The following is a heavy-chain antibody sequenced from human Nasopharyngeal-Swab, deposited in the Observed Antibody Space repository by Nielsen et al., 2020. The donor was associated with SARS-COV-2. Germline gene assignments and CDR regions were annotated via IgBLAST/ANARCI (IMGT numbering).Heavy chain of an antibody. J-gene: IGHJ6*03. CDR3: ARQGVFVPAYFHQYYMDV. Sequence: GESLKISCAASGFIFSTYWMTLVRQAPGKGLEWVANIKQVGSEKYYVDSVKGRFTVSRDNTKNLLYLQVNSLRAEDTVVYYCARQGVFVPAYFHQYYMDVWGKGTTVTVSS. CDR1: GFIFSTYW. V-gene: IGHV3-7*03. CDR2: IKQVGSEK. D-gene: IGHD3-16*02.